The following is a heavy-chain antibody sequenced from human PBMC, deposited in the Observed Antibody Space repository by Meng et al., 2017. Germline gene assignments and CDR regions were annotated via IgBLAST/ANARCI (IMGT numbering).Heavy chain of an antibody. D-gene: IGHD6-13*01. CDR3: AREGANPHSSSWYLGWFDP. CDR2: IWYDGSNK. Sequence: GGSLRLSCAASGFTFSSYGMHWVRQAPGKGLEWVAVIWYDGSNKYYADSVKGRFTISRDNSKNTLYLQMNSLRAEDTAVYYCAREGANPHSSSWYLGWFDPWGQGTLVTVSS. CDR1: GFTFSSYG. V-gene: IGHV3-33*01. J-gene: IGHJ5*02.